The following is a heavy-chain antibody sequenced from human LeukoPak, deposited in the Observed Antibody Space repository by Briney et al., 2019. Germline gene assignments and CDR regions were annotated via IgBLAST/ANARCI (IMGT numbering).Heavy chain of an antibody. D-gene: IGHD3-16*02. Sequence: PGGSLRLSCAASGFTFSSYWMSWVRQAPGKGLEWVANIKQDGSEKYYVDSVKGRFTISRDNAKNSLYLQMNSLRAEDTAVYSCARAHHRRVYDYVWGSYPYWGQGTLVTVSS. CDR3: ARAHHRRVYDYVWGSYPY. CDR2: IKQDGSEK. CDR1: GFTFSSYW. V-gene: IGHV3-7*01. J-gene: IGHJ4*02.